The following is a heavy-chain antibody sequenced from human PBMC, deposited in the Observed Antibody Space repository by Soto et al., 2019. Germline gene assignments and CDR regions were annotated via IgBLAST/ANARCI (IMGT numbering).Heavy chain of an antibody. J-gene: IGHJ6*03. CDR2: IKSKTDGGTT. CDR3: TTGYQGCSSTSCYVFGYYYYYMDV. D-gene: IGHD2-2*01. CDR1: GFTFSNAW. Sequence: GGSLRLSCAASGFTFSNAWMSWVRQAPGKGLEWVGRIKSKTDGGTTDYAAPVKGRFTISRDDSKNTLYLQMNSLKTEDTAVYYCTTGYQGCSSTSCYVFGYYYYYMDVWGKGTTVTVSS. V-gene: IGHV3-15*01.